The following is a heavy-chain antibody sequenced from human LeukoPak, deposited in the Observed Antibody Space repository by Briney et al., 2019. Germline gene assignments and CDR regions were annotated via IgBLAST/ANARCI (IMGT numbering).Heavy chain of an antibody. D-gene: IGHD2-8*02. J-gene: IGHJ4*02. V-gene: IGHV3-23*01. CDR3: ARESYSWRSGPFDY. CDR1: GFTFSSYA. Sequence: GGSLRLSCAASGFTFSSYAMSWVRQAPGKGLEWVAAISGSGGSTYYADSVKGRFTISRDNSKNTLYLQMNSLRAEDTAVYYCARESYSWRSGPFDYWGQGTLVTVSS. CDR2: ISGSGGST.